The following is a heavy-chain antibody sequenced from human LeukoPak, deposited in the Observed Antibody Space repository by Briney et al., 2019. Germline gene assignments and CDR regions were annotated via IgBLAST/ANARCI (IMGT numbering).Heavy chain of an antibody. CDR2: IYSGGST. J-gene: IGHJ4*02. CDR3: ARDRGYSYGPLDY. CDR1: GDSVSSYY. Sequence: PSETLSLTCTVSGDSVSSYYWTWIRQPPGKGPEWLAYIYSGGSTHYNPSLKSRVTISIDMSKNQFSLNLTSVTASDTAVYYCARDRGYSYGPLDYWGQGALVSVSS. V-gene: IGHV4-59*02. D-gene: IGHD5-18*01.